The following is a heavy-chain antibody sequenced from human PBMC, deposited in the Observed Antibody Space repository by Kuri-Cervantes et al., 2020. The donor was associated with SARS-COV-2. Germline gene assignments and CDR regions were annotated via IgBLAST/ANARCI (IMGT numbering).Heavy chain of an antibody. CDR2: IYPDDSDT. V-gene: IGHV5-51*01. CDR3: ARGLEYCSSTNCYRGRDYYYYGMDV. Sequence: GGSLRLSCKGSGYNFTNSWIGWVRQKPGKGLEWMGIIYPDDSDTRYSPSFQGQVTISADKSITTAYLQWSSLKASDTAIYYCARGLEYCSSTNCYRGRDYYYYGMDVWGQGTTVTVSS. J-gene: IGHJ6*02. D-gene: IGHD2-2*02. CDR1: GYNFTNSW.